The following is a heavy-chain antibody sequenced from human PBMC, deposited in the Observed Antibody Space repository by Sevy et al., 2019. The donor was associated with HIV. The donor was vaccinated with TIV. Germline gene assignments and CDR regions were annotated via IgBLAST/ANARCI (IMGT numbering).Heavy chain of an antibody. D-gene: IGHD5-12*01. CDR3: TRPLATVLTPEYYFDF. J-gene: IGHJ4*02. V-gene: IGHV3-49*03. Sequence: GGSLRLSCTASGFTFDDYAMSWFRRAPGKGLEWVAFRRRNSYEADGGTTEYAASVKGRFTISRDDSKSIAYLQMNSLKTEDTAVYYCTRPLATVLTPEYYFDFWGQGTLVTVSS. CDR1: GFTFDDYA. CDR2: RRRNSYEADGGTT.